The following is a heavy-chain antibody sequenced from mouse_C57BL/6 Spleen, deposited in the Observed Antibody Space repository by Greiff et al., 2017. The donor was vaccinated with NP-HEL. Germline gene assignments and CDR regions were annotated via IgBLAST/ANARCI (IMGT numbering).Heavy chain of an antibody. J-gene: IGHJ2*01. Sequence: VQLKESGPGLVKPSQSLSLTCSVTGYSITSGYYWNWIRQFPGNKLEWMGYISYDGSNNYNPSLKNRISITRDTSKNQFFLELNSVSTEETATYYCARRILRYFGCWGQGTTLTVAS. CDR2: ISYDGSN. CDR1: GYSITSGYY. V-gene: IGHV3-6*01. CDR3: ARRILRYFGC. D-gene: IGHD1-1*01.